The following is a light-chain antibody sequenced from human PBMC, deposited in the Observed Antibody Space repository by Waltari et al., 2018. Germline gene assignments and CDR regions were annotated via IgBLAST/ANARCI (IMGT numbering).Light chain of an antibody. CDR2: WAS. CDR1: QRVFDPSNNKNY. CDR3: QQYYTIPVT. V-gene: IGKV4-1*01. J-gene: IGKJ1*01. Sequence: DIVMTQSPDSLAVSLGERAPINSNSTQRVFDPSNNKNYLTWYQQKPGQPPKLLIYWASTRESGVPDRFSGSGSGTDFTLTISSLQADDVAVYYCQQYYTIPVTFGQGTKVEIK.